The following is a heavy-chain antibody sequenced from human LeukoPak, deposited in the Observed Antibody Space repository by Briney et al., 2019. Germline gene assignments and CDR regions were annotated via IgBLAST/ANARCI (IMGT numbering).Heavy chain of an antibody. J-gene: IGHJ5*02. CDR1: GYTFTSYG. Sequence: ASVKVSRKGSGYTFTSYGISWVRQAPGQGLEWRGWISAYNGNTNYTQKLQGRVTMTTDTSTSTAYMELRSLRSDDTAVYYCAREEQQLRGVFHPWVEGTLVTVPS. D-gene: IGHD6-13*01. V-gene: IGHV1-18*01. CDR2: ISAYNGNT. CDR3: AREEQQLRGVFHP.